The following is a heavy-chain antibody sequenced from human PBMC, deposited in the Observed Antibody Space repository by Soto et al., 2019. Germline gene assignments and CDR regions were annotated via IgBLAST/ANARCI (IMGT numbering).Heavy chain of an antibody. J-gene: IGHJ6*04. CDR1: GFTFSSYG. CDR3: ARVAPGHHYCTDV. CDR2: IWYDGSNK. V-gene: IGHV3-33*01. Sequence: GGSLRLSCAASGFTFSSYGMHWVRQAPGKGLEWVAVIWYDGSNKYYADSVKGRFTISRDNSKNTLYLQMNSLRAEDTAVYYCARVAPGHHYCTDVCDKGTTRTVSS.